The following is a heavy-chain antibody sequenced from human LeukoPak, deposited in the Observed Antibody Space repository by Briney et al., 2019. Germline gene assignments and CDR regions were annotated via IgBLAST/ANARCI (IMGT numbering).Heavy chain of an antibody. J-gene: IGHJ4*02. CDR3: ARVGSSLLYFDY. CDR1: GFTFSSYW. Sequence: GGSLRLSCAASGFTFSSYWMHWVRQAPGKGLVGVSRINSDGSSTSYADSVKGRFTISRDNAKNTLYLQMNSLRAEDTAVYYCARVGSSLLYFDYWGQGTLVTVSS. D-gene: IGHD6-6*01. V-gene: IGHV3-74*01. CDR2: INSDGSST.